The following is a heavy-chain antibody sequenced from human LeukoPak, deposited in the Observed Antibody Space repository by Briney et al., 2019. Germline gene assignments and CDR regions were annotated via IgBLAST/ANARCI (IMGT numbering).Heavy chain of an antibody. CDR3: ARASGSYWWFDS. D-gene: IGHD1-26*01. J-gene: IGHJ5*01. CDR1: GYTFTGYY. CDR2: VNPNSGDT. V-gene: IGHV1-2*02. Sequence: GASVKLSCKASGYTFTGYYLHWVRQAPGPGLEWMGCVNPNSGDTNYAQKFQGSVTMTRDTSISTVYMELSRLRSDDTAVYYCARASGSYWWFDSWGQGALVTVSS.